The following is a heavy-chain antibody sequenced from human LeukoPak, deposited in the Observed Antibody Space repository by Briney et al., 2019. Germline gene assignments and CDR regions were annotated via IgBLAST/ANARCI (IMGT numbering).Heavy chain of an antibody. V-gene: IGHV3-74*01. CDR2: VNGEGGST. D-gene: IGHD3-22*01. CDR1: GFTFSRYW. CDR3: ATYSYYDSSGYFSY. Sequence: GGSLRLSCAASGFTFSRYWMHWVRQAPGEGLVWVSNVNGEGGSTNYADSVKGRFTISRDNAKNTLYLQMNSLRAEDTAVYYCATYSYYDSSGYFSYWGQGTLVTVSS. J-gene: IGHJ4*02.